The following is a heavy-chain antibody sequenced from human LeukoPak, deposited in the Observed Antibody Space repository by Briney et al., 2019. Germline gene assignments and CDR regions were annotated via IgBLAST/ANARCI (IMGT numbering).Heavy chain of an antibody. V-gene: IGHV3-20*04. CDR1: GYTFDDYG. CDR3: ARDLWRAFDY. Sequence: RSGGSLRLSCAVSGYTFDDYGMNSVPQSPGKGLERVSSINLKDGSTDYEDSVRGRLTISRDNAKNSLYLQLNSLRAEDTAFYYCARDLWRAFDYWGQGTLVTVSS. CDR2: INLKDGST. J-gene: IGHJ4*02. D-gene: IGHD2-21*01.